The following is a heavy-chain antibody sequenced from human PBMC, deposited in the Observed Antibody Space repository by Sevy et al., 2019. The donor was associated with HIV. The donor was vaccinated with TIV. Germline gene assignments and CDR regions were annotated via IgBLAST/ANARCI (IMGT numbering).Heavy chain of an antibody. D-gene: IGHD3-16*01. CDR3: ARLGKGPYYYYGMDV. J-gene: IGHJ6*02. V-gene: IGHV3-48*03. CDR2: ISSSGSTI. Sequence: GGSLRLSCTASGFTFSSYDMNWVRQAPGKGLEWVSYISSSGSTIYYADSVKGRFTISRDNAKNSLYLQMNSLRAEDTAVYYCARLGKGPYYYYGMDVWGQWTTVTVSS. CDR1: GFTFSSYD.